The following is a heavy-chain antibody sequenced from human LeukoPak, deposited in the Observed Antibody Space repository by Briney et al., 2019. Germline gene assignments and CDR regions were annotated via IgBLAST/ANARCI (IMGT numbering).Heavy chain of an antibody. V-gene: IGHV1-8*01. Sequence: RASVKVSCKASGYSFSSFDINWVRQVAGQGLEWMGWMNLNSGNKGYAQEFQGRVTMTRNTSISTAYMELSSLRSEDTAVYYCARVTRYYYGMDVWGQGTTVTVSS. CDR3: ARVTRYYYGMDV. CDR2: MNLNSGNK. CDR1: GYSFSSFD. J-gene: IGHJ6*02.